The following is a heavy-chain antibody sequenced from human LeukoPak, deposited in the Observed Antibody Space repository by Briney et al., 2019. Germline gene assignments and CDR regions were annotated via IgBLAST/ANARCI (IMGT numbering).Heavy chain of an antibody. CDR2: IYYSGST. CDR3: ARILARQFTSFSDSSPYTYYYMDV. D-gene: IGHD2/OR15-2a*01. CDR1: GGSISSSSYY. Sequence: SETLSLTCTVSGGSISSSSYYWGWIRQPPGKGLEWIGTIYYSGSTYYNPSLKSRVVISVDTSQNQFSLRLTSLTAADTAVYYCARILARQFTSFSDSSPYTYYYMDVWGKGTTVTVSS. J-gene: IGHJ6*03. V-gene: IGHV4-39*07.